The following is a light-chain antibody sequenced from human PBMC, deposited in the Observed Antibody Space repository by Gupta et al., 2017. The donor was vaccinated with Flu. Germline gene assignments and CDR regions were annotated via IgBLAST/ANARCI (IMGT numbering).Light chain of an antibody. CDR2: SAS. Sequence: VSSACRATDDIGNYVACYQQKPVKAPNGVYYSASTLQSGVSSRHGGGGSGTEFALTIDSLQPEDAATYYCQQLNTSPDSFGQGTKLEI. J-gene: IGKJ2*03. CDR3: QQLNTSPDS. CDR1: DDIGNY. V-gene: IGKV1-9*01.